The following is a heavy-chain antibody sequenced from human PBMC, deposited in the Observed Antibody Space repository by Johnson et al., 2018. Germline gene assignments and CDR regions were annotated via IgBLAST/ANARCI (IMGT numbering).Heavy chain of an antibody. J-gene: IGHJ3*01. D-gene: IGHD3-22*01. V-gene: IGHV3-30*03. CDR3: ARDGLLGDYYDSSGYRLSDAFDL. CDR1: GFMFSSYG. Sequence: QVQLVESGGDLVQPGGSLRLSCVASGFMFSSYGMHWVRQAPGKGLEWAGTISYDGNNKYYADSVKGRFTISRDNSKNSLYLQMNSLRAEDTAVYYCARDGLLGDYYDSSGYRLSDAFDLWGQGTMVTVSS. CDR2: ISYDGNNK.